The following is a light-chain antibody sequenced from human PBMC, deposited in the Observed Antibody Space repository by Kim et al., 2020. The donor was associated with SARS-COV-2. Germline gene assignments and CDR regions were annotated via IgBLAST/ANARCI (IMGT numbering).Light chain of an antibody. CDR2: GAS. CDR3: LKNNTEPIT. Sequence: DIQMTQSPSSLSASVGDRVTITCRASQDIRNDLGWFQQNPGRAPKRLIYGASSLQSGVPSRFSGSGSGTEFTLTISSLQPEDFATYFSLKNNTEPITFGEGRRREMK. CDR1: QDIRND. V-gene: IGKV1-17*01. J-gene: IGKJ5*01.